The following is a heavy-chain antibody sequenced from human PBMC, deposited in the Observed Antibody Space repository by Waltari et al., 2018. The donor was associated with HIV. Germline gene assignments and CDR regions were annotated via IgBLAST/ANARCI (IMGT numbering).Heavy chain of an antibody. Sequence: VKLVESGGGVVQPGRSLRLPCAVSGFPFSSYGMHWVRQAPGKGLGWVAVIWYDGSKKYYADSVKGRFTISRDNSKNTLYLQMNSLRDEDTAVYYCARGVHDFYYGMDVWGQGTSVTVSS. CDR1: GFPFSSYG. V-gene: IGHV3-33*01. CDR2: IWYDGSKK. J-gene: IGHJ6*02. CDR3: ARGVHDFYYGMDV.